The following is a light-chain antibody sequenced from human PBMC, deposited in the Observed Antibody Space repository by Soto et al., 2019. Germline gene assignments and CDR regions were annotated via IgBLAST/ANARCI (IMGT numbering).Light chain of an antibody. J-gene: IGKJ2*01. Sequence: EILMTQSQATLSFSPGERATLSCRASQRISSNVAWYQQKPGQAPRLLIYGASTRATGVPARFSGGGSGTEFTLTISSLQSEDFAVYFCQQYKDWPPYTFSQGTKLEIK. CDR3: QQYKDWPPYT. CDR2: GAS. V-gene: IGKV3-15*01. CDR1: QRISSN.